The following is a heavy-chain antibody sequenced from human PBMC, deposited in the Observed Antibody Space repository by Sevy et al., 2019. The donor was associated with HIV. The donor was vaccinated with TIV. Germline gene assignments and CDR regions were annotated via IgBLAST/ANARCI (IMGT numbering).Heavy chain of an antibody. CDR2: ISAYKGNT. D-gene: IGHD6-13*01. CDR1: GYTFTSYG. J-gene: IGHJ4*02. CDR3: ARATAWIAAAGYYFDY. V-gene: IGHV1-18*01. Sequence: ASVKVSCKASGYTFTSYGISWVRQAPGQGLEWMGWISAYKGNTNYAQKLQGRVTMTTDTSTSTAYMELRSLRSDDTAVYYCARATAWIAAAGYYFDYWGQGTLVTVSS.